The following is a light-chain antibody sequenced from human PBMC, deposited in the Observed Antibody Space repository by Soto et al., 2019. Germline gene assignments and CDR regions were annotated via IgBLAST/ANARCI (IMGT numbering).Light chain of an antibody. CDR2: EVT. CDR1: SGDIGGYNY. CDR3: QSYDSSLSGPHVV. Sequence: QSALTQPASVSGSPGQSITISCTGTSGDIGGYNYVSWYQQHPGKAPKLLISEVTNRPSGVPDRFSGSKSGTSASLAITGLQAEDEADYYCQSYDSSLSGPHVVFGGGTKLTVL. J-gene: IGLJ2*01. V-gene: IGLV2-14*01.